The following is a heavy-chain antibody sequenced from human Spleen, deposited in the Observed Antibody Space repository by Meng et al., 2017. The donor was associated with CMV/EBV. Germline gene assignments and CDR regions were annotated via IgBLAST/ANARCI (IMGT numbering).Heavy chain of an antibody. V-gene: IGHV3-30*02. J-gene: IGHJ4*02. CDR3: ARVGSTSCY. CDR2: IRYDGSNK. D-gene: IGHD2-2*01. Sequence: GESLKISCAASGFTFCSYGMHWVRQAPGKGLEWVAFIRYDGSNKYYADSVKGRFTISRDNSKNTLYLQMNSLRAEDTAVYYCARVGSTSCYWGQGTLVTVSS. CDR1: GFTFCSYG.